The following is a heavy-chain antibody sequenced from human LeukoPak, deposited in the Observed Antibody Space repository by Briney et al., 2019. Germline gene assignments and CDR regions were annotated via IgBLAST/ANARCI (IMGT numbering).Heavy chain of an antibody. CDR2: ISSSSSYI. V-gene: IGHV3-21*01. D-gene: IGHD2-2*03. CDR1: GFTFSSYS. Sequence: GGSLRLSCAASGFTFSSYSMNWVRQAPGKGLEWVSSISSSSSYIYYADSVKGRFTISRDNAKNSLYLQMNSLRAEDTAVYYCAREFWAGYCSSTSCPRYYMDVWGKGTTVTISS. CDR3: AREFWAGYCSSTSCPRYYMDV. J-gene: IGHJ6*03.